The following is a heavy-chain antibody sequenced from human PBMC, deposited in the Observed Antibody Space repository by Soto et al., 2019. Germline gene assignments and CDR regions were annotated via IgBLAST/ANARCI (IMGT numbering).Heavy chain of an antibody. CDR1: GGSISSGDYY. Sequence: SETLSLTCTVSGGSISSGDYYWSWIRQPPGKGLEWIGYIYYSGSTYYNPSLKSRVTISVDTSKNQFSLKLSSVTAADTAVYYCARVLDGSGSYYNLNWFDPWGQGTLVTVSS. J-gene: IGHJ5*02. CDR2: IYYSGST. D-gene: IGHD3-10*01. CDR3: ARVLDGSGSYYNLNWFDP. V-gene: IGHV4-30-4*01.